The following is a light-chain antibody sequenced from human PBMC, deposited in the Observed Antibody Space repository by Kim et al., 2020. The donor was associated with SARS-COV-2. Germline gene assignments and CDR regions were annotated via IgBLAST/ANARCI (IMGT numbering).Light chain of an antibody. Sequence: DIQMTQTPSSLSASVGDRVTITCQASQDIANYLNWYQQKPGKAPKVLIYDASSLETGVPSRFSGRGFGTHFTFAITNLQPEDFGTYYCQQYEDFPYTFGQGTKLEI. CDR1: QDIANY. J-gene: IGKJ2*01. CDR3: QQYEDFPYT. V-gene: IGKV1-33*01. CDR2: DAS.